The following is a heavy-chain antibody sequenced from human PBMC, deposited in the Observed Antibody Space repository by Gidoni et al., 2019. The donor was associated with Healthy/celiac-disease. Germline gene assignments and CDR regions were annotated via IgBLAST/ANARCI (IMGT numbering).Heavy chain of an antibody. D-gene: IGHD3-10*01. CDR2: INHRGST. V-gene: IGHV4-34*01. CDR1: GASFSGYY. CDR3: ARGHRNYYGSGTLRAFDI. J-gene: IGHJ3*02. Sequence: QVQLQQWCAGLLKPSETLSLTCAVYGASFSGYYWSWIRQPPGNVLEWTGEINHRGSTNYNPSHKSRVTISVDTSKNQFSLKLSSVTAADTAVYYCARGHRNYYGSGTLRAFDIWGQGTMVTVSS.